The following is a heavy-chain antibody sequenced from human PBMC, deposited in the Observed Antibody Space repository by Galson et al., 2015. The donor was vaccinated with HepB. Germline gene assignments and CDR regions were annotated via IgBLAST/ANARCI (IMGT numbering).Heavy chain of an antibody. CDR1: GFIFSSNP. V-gene: IGHV3-30-3*01. J-gene: IGHJ6*02. CDR2: ISYDGDNK. CDR3: VRAYSGSYWRLNLDV. D-gene: IGHD1-26*01. Sequence: SLRLSCAASGFIFSSNPMHWVRQTPGKGLEWVAVISYDGDNKYYSDSVRGRFTISRDNSKKKLYLQVNSLRTEDTAVYYCVRAYSGSYWRLNLDVWGQGTTVTVSS.